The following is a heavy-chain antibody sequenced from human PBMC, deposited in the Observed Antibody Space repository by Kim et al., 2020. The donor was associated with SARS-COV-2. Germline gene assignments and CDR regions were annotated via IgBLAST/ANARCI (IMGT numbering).Heavy chain of an antibody. CDR2: ISSSGSTI. CDR1: GFTFSDYY. CDR3: ARDGHRSRDYYESSGYYSNWFDP. Sequence: GGSLRLSCAASGFTFSDYYMSWIRQAPGKGLEWVSYISSSGSTIYSADAVKGRFTISRDNAKNSLYLQMNSLRAEDTAVYYCARDGHRSRDYYESSGYYSNWFDPWGQGTLVTVSS. J-gene: IGHJ5*02. D-gene: IGHD3-22*01. V-gene: IGHV3-11*01.